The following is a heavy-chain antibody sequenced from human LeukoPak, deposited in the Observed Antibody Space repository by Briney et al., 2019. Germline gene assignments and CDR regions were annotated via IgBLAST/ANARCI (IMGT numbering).Heavy chain of an antibody. D-gene: IGHD3-10*01. J-gene: IGHJ4*02. Sequence: ASVKVSCKASGYTFTGYYIHWVRQAPGQGLEWMGWTNPNSGDPNYAQKFQGRVTMTRDTSISTAYMELSRLRSDDTAVYYCARANYMVRGVTHFDYWGQGTLVTVSS. CDR2: TNPNSGDP. V-gene: IGHV1-2*02. CDR3: ARANYMVRGVTHFDY. CDR1: GYTFTGYY.